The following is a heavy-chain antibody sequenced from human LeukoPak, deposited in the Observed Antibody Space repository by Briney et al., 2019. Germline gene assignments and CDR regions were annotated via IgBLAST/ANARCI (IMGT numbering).Heavy chain of an antibody. J-gene: IGHJ6*03. CDR1: GFTFSDYY. CDR2: ISSSGSTI. CDR3: ARNLYCDFGSGYYTDYYMDV. Sequence: PGGSLRLSCAASGFTFSDYYMSWIRQAPGKGLGWVSYISSSGSTIYYADSVKGRFTISGDNAKNSLYLQMNSLRAEDTAVYYCARNLYCDFGSGYYTDYYMDVWGKGTTVTVSS. D-gene: IGHD3-3*01. V-gene: IGHV3-11*04.